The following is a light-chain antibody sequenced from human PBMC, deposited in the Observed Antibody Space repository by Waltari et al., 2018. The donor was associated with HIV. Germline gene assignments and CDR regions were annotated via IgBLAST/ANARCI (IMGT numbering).Light chain of an antibody. CDR3: CSHAGTSSFVI. V-gene: IGLV2-11*01. Sequence: QSALTQPRSVSGSPGQSVTISCTGTSSDAGDYKYVSWYQNHPGKAPKLIIYDVTERHSGFPVRFAGSMSGNTASLTISGLQAEDEADYFCCSHAGTSSFVIFGGGTKLTVL. CDR1: SSDAGDYKY. J-gene: IGLJ2*01. CDR2: DVT.